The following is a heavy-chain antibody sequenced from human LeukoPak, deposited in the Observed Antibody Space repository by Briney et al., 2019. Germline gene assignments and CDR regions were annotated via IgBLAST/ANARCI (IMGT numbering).Heavy chain of an antibody. CDR1: GFIFTDHY. J-gene: IGHJ4*02. D-gene: IGHD2-2*03. CDR2: VRNKANGYTT. CDR3: TRSNSDGYSLFDY. V-gene: IGHV3-72*01. Sequence: GGSLRLSCVVSGFIFTDHYVDWVRQSPGKGLEWVGRVRNKANGYTTEFAASVRGRFIISRDDSKNSVFLQMNILEIEDTAVYYCTRSNSDGYSLFDYWGQGTQVTVSS.